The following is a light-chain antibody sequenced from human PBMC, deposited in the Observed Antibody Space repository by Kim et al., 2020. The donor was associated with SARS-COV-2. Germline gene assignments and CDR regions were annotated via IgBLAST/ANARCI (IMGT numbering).Light chain of an antibody. J-gene: IGKJ2*01. CDR2: DAF. Sequence: SVGVRVRITIQASHAISNSLNWYQHKPGTVPRLLIYDAFTLATGFPSRFSGSGSGTHFIFTLASLQPEDSATYSCQHYETLPPSYTFGQGTKLEI. CDR3: QHYETLPPSYT. CDR1: HAISNS. V-gene: IGKV1-33*01.